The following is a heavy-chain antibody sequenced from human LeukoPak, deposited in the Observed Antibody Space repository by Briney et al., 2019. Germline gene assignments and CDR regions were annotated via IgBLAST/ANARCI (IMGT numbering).Heavy chain of an antibody. CDR3: ASGADYSNYYFDY. J-gene: IGHJ4*02. D-gene: IGHD4-11*01. V-gene: IGHV4-59*01. CDR1: GGSISSYY. CDR2: IYHSGST. Sequence: SETLSLTCTVSGGSISSYYWSWIRQPPGKGLEWIGYIYHSGSTYYNPSLKSRVTISVDRSRNQFSLKLSSVTAADTAVYYCASGADYSNYYFDYWGQGTLVTVSS.